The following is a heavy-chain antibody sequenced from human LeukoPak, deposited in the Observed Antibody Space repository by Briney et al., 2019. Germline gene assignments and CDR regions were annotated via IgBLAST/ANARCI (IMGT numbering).Heavy chain of an antibody. J-gene: IGHJ4*02. V-gene: IGHV3-30*04. CDR3: ARARRFTPSYCSGGSCYSPSGY. D-gene: IGHD2-15*01. CDR1: GFTFSSYA. CDR2: ISYDGSNK. Sequence: GRSLRLSCAASGFTFSSYAMHWVRQAPGKGLEWVAVISYDGSNKYYADSVKGRFTISRDNSKNTLYLQMNSLRAEDTAVYYCARARRFTPSYCSGGSCYSPSGYWGQGTLVTVSS.